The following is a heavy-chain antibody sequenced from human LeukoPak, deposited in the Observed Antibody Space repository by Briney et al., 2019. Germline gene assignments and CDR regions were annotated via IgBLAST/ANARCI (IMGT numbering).Heavy chain of an antibody. CDR1: GFTFSSYG. Sequence: PGGSLRLSCAASGFTFSSYGMHWVRQAPGKGLVWVAVISYDGSNKYYADSVKGRSTISRDNSKNTLYLQMNSLRAEDTAVYYCAKDYYDYVWGSYPFDYWGQGTLVTVSS. V-gene: IGHV3-30*18. D-gene: IGHD3-16*02. J-gene: IGHJ4*02. CDR3: AKDYYDYVWGSYPFDY. CDR2: ISYDGSNK.